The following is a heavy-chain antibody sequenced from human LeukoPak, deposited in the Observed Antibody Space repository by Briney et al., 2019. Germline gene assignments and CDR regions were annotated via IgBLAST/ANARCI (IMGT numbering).Heavy chain of an antibody. Sequence: ASVKVSCKVSEYTFTGYYMHWVRQAPGQGLELMGWINPNRGRTNYEQKFQGRVTMTWDTSISTAYMDLSRLRSDDTAVYYCARTAVGPMVRGRLSFSGMDVWGQGTTVTVSS. D-gene: IGHD3-10*01. J-gene: IGHJ6*02. V-gene: IGHV1-2*02. CDR2: INPNRGRT. CDR3: ARTAVGPMVRGRLSFSGMDV. CDR1: EYTFTGYY.